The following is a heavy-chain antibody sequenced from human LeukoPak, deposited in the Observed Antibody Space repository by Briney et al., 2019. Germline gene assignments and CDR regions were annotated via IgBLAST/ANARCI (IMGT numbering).Heavy chain of an antibody. CDR3: ATARWSFDF. CDR1: GFTFGTYW. CDR2: IKPDGSEI. J-gene: IGHJ2*01. V-gene: IGHV3-7*01. Sequence: PGGSLRLSCAASGFTFGTYWMSWVRQAPGKGLEWVANIKPDGSEICHVDSVRGRFTISRDNAEDSLYLQMNSLRVEDTAVYYCATARWSFDFWGRGTLVTVSS.